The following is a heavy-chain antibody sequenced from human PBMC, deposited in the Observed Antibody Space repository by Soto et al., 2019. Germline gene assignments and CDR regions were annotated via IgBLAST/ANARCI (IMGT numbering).Heavy chain of an antibody. J-gene: IGHJ5*02. CDR2: IIPIFGTA. Sequence: QVQLVQSGAEVKKPGSSVKVSCKASGGTFSSYAISWVRQAPGQGLEWMGGIIPIFGTANYAQKFQGRVTITADESTSTAYMELSSLRSEDTAVYYCARAEGHSGYEEGLVGRFDPWGQGTLVTVSS. CDR3: ARAEGHSGYEEGLVGRFDP. V-gene: IGHV1-69*01. CDR1: GGTFSSYA. D-gene: IGHD5-12*01.